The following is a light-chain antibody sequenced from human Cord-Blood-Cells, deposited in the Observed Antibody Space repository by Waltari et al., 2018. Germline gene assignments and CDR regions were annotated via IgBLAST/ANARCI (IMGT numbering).Light chain of an antibody. CDR2: WAP. J-gene: IGKJ4*01. CDR1: QSVLYSSNNKNY. V-gene: IGKV4-1*01. Sequence: DIVMTQSPDSLAVSLGERATINCKSSQSVLYSSNNKNYLAWYQQEPGQPPKLLIYWAPTRESGVPDRFSGSGSGTDFTLTISSLQAEDVAVYYCQQYYSTPLTFGGGTKVEIK. CDR3: QQYYSTPLT.